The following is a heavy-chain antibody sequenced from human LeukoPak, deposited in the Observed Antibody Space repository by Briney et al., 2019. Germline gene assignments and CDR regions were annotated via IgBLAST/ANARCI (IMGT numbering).Heavy chain of an antibody. D-gene: IGHD3-16*01. V-gene: IGHV4-34*01. CDR1: GVSFSGYY. J-gene: IGHJ4*02. CDR2: INHSGST. CDR3: ARNPTHLYYFDY. Sequence: TSETLSLTCAVYGVSFSGYYWSWIRQPPGKGLEWIGEINHSGSTNYNPSLKSRVTISVDTSKNQFSLKLSSVTAADTAVYYCARNPTHLYYFDYWGQGTLVTVSS.